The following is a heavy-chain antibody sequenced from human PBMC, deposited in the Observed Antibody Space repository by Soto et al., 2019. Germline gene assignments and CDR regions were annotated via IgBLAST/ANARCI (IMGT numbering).Heavy chain of an antibody. CDR3: ARGAWGELLLTY. Sequence: ASVKVSCKASGYTFSSYGISWVRQAPGQGLEWMGWISGHKGNTNYAQKFQGRVTMTTDTSTSTAYMELTTLTLDDTAVYYCARGAWGELLLTYWGQGTQVTVSS. V-gene: IGHV1-18*01. CDR2: ISGHKGNT. D-gene: IGHD3-16*01. J-gene: IGHJ4*02. CDR1: GYTFSSYG.